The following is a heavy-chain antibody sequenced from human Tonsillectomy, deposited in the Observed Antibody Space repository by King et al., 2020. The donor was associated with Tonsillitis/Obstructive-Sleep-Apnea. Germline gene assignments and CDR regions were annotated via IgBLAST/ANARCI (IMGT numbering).Heavy chain of an antibody. V-gene: IGHV3-15*01. CDR3: TARGGRY. D-gene: IGHD3-10*01. CDR1: GFTFSHAW. CDR2: IKSKSDGGTI. J-gene: IGHJ4*02. Sequence: VQLVESGGGLVQPGGSLRLSCAASGFTFSHAWMSWVRQAQGKGLEWVGRIKSKSDGGTIDYTAPVKERFTISRDDAKNRLYLQMNSLKTEDTAVYYCTARGGRYWGQGTLVTVSS.